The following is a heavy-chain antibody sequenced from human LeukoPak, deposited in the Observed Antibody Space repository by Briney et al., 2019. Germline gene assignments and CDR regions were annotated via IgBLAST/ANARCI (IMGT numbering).Heavy chain of an antibody. Sequence: GGSLRLSCAASGFTFSSYGMHWVRQAPGKGLEWVAFIRYDGSNKYYVDSVKGRFTISRDNSRNTLYLQMNSLKTEDTAVYYCTTDPRYSGYDLHRLNWFDPWGQGTLVTVSS. CDR2: IRYDGSNK. J-gene: IGHJ5*02. CDR3: TTDPRYSGYDLHRLNWFDP. V-gene: IGHV3-30*02. D-gene: IGHD5-12*01. CDR1: GFTFSSYG.